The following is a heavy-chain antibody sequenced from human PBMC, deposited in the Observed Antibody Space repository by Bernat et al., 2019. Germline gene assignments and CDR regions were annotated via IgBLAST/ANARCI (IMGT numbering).Heavy chain of an antibody. J-gene: IGHJ4*02. V-gene: IGHV3-30*03. Sequence: QVQLVESGGVVVQPGRSLRLSCAASGFTFSFHGMHWVRQAPGKGLEWVEVISYDGSNTYYADSVKGRFTISRDTSKNTVYLQMSSLRVEDTAVYYGARNREGGFHALITSDFDYWGQGTLVTVSS. CDR2: ISYDGSNT. CDR3: ARNREGGFHALITSDFDY. CDR1: GFTFSFHG. D-gene: IGHD3-16*01.